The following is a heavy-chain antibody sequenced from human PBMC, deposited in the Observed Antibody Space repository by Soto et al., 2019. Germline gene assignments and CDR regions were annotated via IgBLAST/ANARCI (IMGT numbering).Heavy chain of an antibody. CDR2: INPNSGGT. CDR1: GYTFTGYY. CDR3: ARDGPGIAVAGTYYYYGMDV. V-gene: IGHV1-2*02. J-gene: IGHJ6*02. D-gene: IGHD6-19*01. Sequence: QVQLVQSGAEVKKPGASVKVSCKASGYTFTGYYMHWVRQAPGQGLEWMGWINPNSGGTNYAQKFQGRVTMTRDTSNSTAYMELSRLRSDDTAVYYCARDGPGIAVAGTYYYYGMDVWGQGTTVTVSS.